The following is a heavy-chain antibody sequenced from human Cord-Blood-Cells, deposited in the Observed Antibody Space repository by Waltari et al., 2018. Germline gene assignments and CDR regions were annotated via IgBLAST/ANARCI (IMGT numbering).Heavy chain of an antibody. CDR1: GFTFSSYA. D-gene: IGHD3-10*01. CDR3: ARDRWGSGRGPYYFDY. CDR2: ISYDGSNK. V-gene: IGHV3-30-3*01. J-gene: IGHJ4*02. Sequence: VQLVESGGGVVQPGRSLRLSCAASGFTFSSYAMHWVRQAPGKGLEWVAVISYDGSNKYYADSVKGRFTISRDNSKNTLYLQMNSLRAEDTAVYYCARDRWGSGRGPYYFDYWGQGTLVTVSS.